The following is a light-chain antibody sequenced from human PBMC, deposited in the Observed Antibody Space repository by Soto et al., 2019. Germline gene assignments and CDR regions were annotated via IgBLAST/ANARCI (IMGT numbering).Light chain of an antibody. Sequence: QSALTQPRSVSGSPGQSVAISCTGTRSDVGGYNYVSWFQRHPGKPPKLIIYSVSERPSGVPDRFSGSKSGNTASLTISGLQAEDEADYFCCSYAGGYYVFGPETKLTVL. CDR1: RSDVGGYNY. CDR2: SVS. CDR3: CSYAGGYYV. V-gene: IGLV2-11*01. J-gene: IGLJ1*01.